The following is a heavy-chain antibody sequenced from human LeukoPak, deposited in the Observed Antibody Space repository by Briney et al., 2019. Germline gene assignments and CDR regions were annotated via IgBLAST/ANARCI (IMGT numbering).Heavy chain of an antibody. V-gene: IGHV4-59*11. CDR2: IYHSGST. CDR1: GGSISTHY. CDR3: ARGGGYSFTYYFYHPEDV. J-gene: IGHJ6*02. D-gene: IGHD5-18*01. Sequence: SETLSLTCSVSGGSISTHYWSWIRQPPGKGLEWIGYIYHSGSTNYNPSLKGRVTISADTTENQFSLRLRYVTAADTAVYYCARGGGYSFTYYFYHPEDVWGQGTTVTVSS.